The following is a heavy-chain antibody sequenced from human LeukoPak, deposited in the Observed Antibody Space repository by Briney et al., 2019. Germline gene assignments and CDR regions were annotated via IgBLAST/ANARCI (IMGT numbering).Heavy chain of an antibody. CDR3: AKEGGYSGYDLTYYFDY. CDR1: GFTFSSYA. J-gene: IGHJ4*02. D-gene: IGHD5-12*01. V-gene: IGHV3-23*01. CDR2: ISGSGGST. Sequence: GGSLRLSCAASGFTFSSYAMSWVRQAPGKGLEWVSAISGSGGSTYYADPVKGRFTNSRDTSKNTLYLQMNSLRAEDTAVYYCAKEGGYSGYDLTYYFDYWGQGTLVTVSS.